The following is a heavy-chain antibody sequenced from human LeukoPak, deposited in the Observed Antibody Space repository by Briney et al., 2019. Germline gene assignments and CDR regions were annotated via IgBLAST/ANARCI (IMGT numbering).Heavy chain of an antibody. J-gene: IGHJ4*02. Sequence: PSETLSLTCAVSGGSISSGGYSWSWIRQPPGKGLEWIGYIYHSGSTNYNPSLESRVTISVDRSKNQFSLKLSSVTVADTAVYYCARGVVGAAFDYWGQGSLVTVSS. CDR2: IYHSGST. CDR1: GGSISSGGYS. D-gene: IGHD1-26*01. V-gene: IGHV4-30-2*01. CDR3: ARGVVGAAFDY.